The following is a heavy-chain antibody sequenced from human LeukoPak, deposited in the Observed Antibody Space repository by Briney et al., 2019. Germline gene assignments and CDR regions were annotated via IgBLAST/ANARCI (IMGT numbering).Heavy chain of an antibody. V-gene: IGHV5-51*01. D-gene: IGHD3-10*01. Sequence: GESLKISCKGSGYSFNNYWICWVRQMPGKGLEWMGIIYPGDSDTRYRPSFQGQVTISTDKSINTAYLQWSSLKASDTAMYYCARLSGSGSYYFDYWGQGTLVTVSS. CDR2: IYPGDSDT. CDR3: ARLSGSGSYYFDY. J-gene: IGHJ4*02. CDR1: GYSFNNYW.